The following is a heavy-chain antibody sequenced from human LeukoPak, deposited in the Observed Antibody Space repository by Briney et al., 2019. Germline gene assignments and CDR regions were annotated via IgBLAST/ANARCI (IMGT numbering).Heavy chain of an antibody. CDR1: GGTFSSYA. CDR2: IIPIFGTA. V-gene: IGHV1-69*13. CDR3: ARGQRYDFWSGYYEWFDP. J-gene: IGHJ5*02. Sequence: EASVKVSCKASGGTFSSYAISWVQQAPGQGLEWMGGIIPIFGTANYAQKFRGRVTITADESTSTAYMELSSLRSEDTAVYYCARGQRYDFWSGYYEWFDPWGQGTLVTVSS. D-gene: IGHD3-3*01.